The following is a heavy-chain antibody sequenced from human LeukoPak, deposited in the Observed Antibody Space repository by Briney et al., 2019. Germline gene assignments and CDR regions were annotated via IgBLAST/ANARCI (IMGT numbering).Heavy chain of an antibody. Sequence: AGGSLRLSCAASGFTFSSYAMSWVRLAPGKGLEWVSAISGSGGNTYYADSVKGRFTISRDNSKNMLYLQMNSLRAEDTAVYYCAKGPVIPAATYYFDYWGQGTLVTVSS. CDR1: GFTFSSYA. D-gene: IGHD2-2*01. CDR2: ISGSGGNT. J-gene: IGHJ4*02. CDR3: AKGPVIPAATYYFDY. V-gene: IGHV3-23*01.